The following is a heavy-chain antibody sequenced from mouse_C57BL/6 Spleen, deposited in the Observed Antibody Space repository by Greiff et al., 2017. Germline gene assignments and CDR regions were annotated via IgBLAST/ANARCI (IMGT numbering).Heavy chain of an antibody. CDR2: ISYDGSN. CDR3: AREGDYYGSSSAMDY. J-gene: IGHJ4*01. V-gene: IGHV3-6*01. Sequence: EVKLMESGPGLVKPSQSLSLTCSVTGYSITSGYYWNWIRQFPGNKLEWMGYISYDGSNNYNPSLKNRISITRDTSKNQFFLKLNSVTTEDTATYYCAREGDYYGSSSAMDYWGQGTSVTVSS. CDR1: GYSITSGYY. D-gene: IGHD1-1*01.